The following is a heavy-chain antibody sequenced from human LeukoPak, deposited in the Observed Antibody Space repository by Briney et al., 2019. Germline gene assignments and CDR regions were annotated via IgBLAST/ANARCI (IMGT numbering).Heavy chain of an antibody. CDR3: ARHRGSGYPYFDY. V-gene: IGHV4-59*01. CDR2: IYYSGST. D-gene: IGHD3-22*01. CDR1: GGSINNYY. J-gene: IGHJ4*02. Sequence: KPSETLSLTCTVSGGSINNYYWSWIRQPPGKGLEWIGYIYYSGSTNYNPSLKSRVTITVDTSKNQFSLNLGSVTAADTAVYYCARHRGSGYPYFDYWGQGTLVTVSS.